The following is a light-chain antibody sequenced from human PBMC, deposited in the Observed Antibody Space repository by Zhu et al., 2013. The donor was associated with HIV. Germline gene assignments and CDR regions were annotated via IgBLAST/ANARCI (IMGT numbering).Light chain of an antibody. J-gene: IGKJ4*01. CDR2: GAS. CDR3: QQRSNWPPLT. CDR1: QSVSSN. Sequence: EIVMTQSPATLSVSPGERATLSCRASQSVSSNLAWYQQKPGQAPRLIIYGASTRATGIPARFSGSGSGTEFTLTISSLQSEDFAVYYCQQRSNWPPLTFGGGTKV. V-gene: IGKV3-15*01.